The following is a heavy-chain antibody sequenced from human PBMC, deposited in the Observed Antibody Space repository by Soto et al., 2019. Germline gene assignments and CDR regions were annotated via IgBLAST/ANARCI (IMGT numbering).Heavy chain of an antibody. CDR2: IIPIFGTA. D-gene: IGHD3-10*01. V-gene: IGHV1-69*13. J-gene: IGHJ4*02. CDR1: GGTFSSYA. CDR3: ARDVNGGSGGYI. Sequence: SVKVSCKASGGTFSSYAISWVRQAPGQGLEWMGGIIPIFGTANYAQKFQGRVTITADESTSTAYMELSSLRSEDTAVYYCARDVNGGSGGYIWGQGTLVTVSS.